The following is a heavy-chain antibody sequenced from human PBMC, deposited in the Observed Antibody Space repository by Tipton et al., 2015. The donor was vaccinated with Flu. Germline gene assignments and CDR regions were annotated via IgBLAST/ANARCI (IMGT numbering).Heavy chain of an antibody. V-gene: IGHV3-33*01. CDR3: ASPGLAAAGTSLDY. CDR1: GFTFSSYG. CDR2: IWYDGSNK. Sequence: SLRLSCAASGFTFSSYGMHWVRQAPGKGLEWVAVIWYDGSNKYYADSVKGRFTISRDNSKNTLYLQMNSLRAEDTAVYYCASPGLAAAGTSLDYWGQGTLVTVSS. J-gene: IGHJ4*02. D-gene: IGHD6-13*01.